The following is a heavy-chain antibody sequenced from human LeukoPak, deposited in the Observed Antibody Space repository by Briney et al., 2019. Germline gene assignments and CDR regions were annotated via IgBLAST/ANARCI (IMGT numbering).Heavy chain of an antibody. V-gene: IGHV4-59*12. Sequence: PSETLSLTCTVPGGSISSYYWSWIRQPPGKGLEWIGYIYYSGSPNYNPSLKSRVTMSVDKSKNLVFLRLMSVTAADTAVYFCARVGHRKAAAGVFDYWGQGMLVTVSS. CDR2: IYYSGSP. CDR3: ARVGHRKAAAGVFDY. CDR1: GGSISSYY. J-gene: IGHJ4*02. D-gene: IGHD6-13*01.